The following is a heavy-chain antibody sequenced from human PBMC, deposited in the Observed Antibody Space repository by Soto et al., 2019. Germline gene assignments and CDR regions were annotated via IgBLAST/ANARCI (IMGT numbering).Heavy chain of an antibody. CDR2: ISSTTNYI. D-gene: IGHD6-6*01. Sequence: PGGSLRLSCAASGFTFTRYSMNWVRQAPGKGLEWVSSISSTTNYIYYGDSMKGRFTISRDNAKNSLYLQMNSLRAEDTAVYYCAREGSSSSGEDYYYGMDVWGQGTTVTVSS. CDR1: GFTFTRYS. CDR3: AREGSSSSGEDYYYGMDV. V-gene: IGHV3-21*04. J-gene: IGHJ6*02.